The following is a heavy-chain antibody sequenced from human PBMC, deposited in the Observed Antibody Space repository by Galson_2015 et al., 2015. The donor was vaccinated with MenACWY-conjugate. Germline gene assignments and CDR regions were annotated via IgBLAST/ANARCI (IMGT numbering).Heavy chain of an antibody. J-gene: IGHJ6*03. V-gene: IGHV3-23*01. CDR2: ISDSGAAT. Sequence: ISDSGAATHYIDSVKGRFTISRDNSKNTLYLQMSRLRAEDTALYYCAKDVYMDVWSKGTTVSVSS. CDR3: AKDVYMDV.